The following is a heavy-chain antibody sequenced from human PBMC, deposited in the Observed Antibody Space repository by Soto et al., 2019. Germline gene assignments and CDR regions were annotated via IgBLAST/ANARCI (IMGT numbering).Heavy chain of an antibody. CDR1: GFTFSSYW. V-gene: IGHV3-74*01. Sequence: EVQLVESGGGLVQPGGSLRLSCAASGFTFSSYWMHWVRQAPGKGLVWVSRINSDGSSTSYAESVKGRFTISRDNAKNTLYLQMNSLRAEDTAVYYCARGGSLNWYFDLWCRGTLVTVSS. D-gene: IGHD1-26*01. CDR3: ARGGSLNWYFDL. J-gene: IGHJ2*01. CDR2: INSDGSST.